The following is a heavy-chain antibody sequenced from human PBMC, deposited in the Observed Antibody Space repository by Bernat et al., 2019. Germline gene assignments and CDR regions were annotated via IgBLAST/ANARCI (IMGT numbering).Heavy chain of an antibody. CDR2: IDWDDDK. D-gene: IGHD6-13*01. CDR3: ARIRDSSSPFDY. CDR1: GFSLSTSGMC. V-gene: IGHV2-70*01. J-gene: IGHJ4*02. Sequence: QVTLRESGPALVKPTQTLTLTCTFSGFSLSTSGMCVSWIRQPPGKALEWLTLIDWDDDKYYSTSLKTRLTISKDTSKNQVVLTMTNMDPVDTATYYCARIRDSSSPFDYWGQGTLVTVSS.